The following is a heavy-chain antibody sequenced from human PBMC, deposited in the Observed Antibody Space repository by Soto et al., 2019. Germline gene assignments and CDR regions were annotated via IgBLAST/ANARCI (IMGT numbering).Heavy chain of an antibody. D-gene: IGHD5-12*01. Sequence: ASVKVSCKASGGTFSSYAISWVRQAPGQGLEWMGGIIPIFGTANYAQKFQGRVTITADESTSTAYMELSSLRSEDTAVYYCARGEMATTKGPDYRGQATLVTVSS. CDR1: GGTFSSYA. CDR3: ARGEMATTKGPDY. J-gene: IGHJ4*02. CDR2: IIPIFGTA. V-gene: IGHV1-69*13.